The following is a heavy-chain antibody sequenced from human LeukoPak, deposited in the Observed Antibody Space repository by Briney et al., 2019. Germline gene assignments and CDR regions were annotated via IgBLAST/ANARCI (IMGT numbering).Heavy chain of an antibody. J-gene: IGHJ4*02. CDR2: IIPIFGIA. D-gene: IGHD6-13*01. Sequence: SVKVSCKASGGTFSSYAISWVRQAPGQRLEWMGRIIPIFGIANYAQKFQGRVTITADKSTSTAYMELSSLRSEDTAVYYCARGGGIAAAGTDYFDYWGQGTLVTVSS. V-gene: IGHV1-69*04. CDR3: ARGGGIAAAGTDYFDY. CDR1: GGTFSSYA.